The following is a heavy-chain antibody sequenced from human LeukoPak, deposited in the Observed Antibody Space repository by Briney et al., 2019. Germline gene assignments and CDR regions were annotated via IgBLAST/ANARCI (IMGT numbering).Heavy chain of an antibody. CDR3: ARPRQDDFWSGTLAS. CDR1: GGTFISYA. V-gene: IGHV1-69*05. D-gene: IGHD3-3*01. CDR2: IIPIFGTA. Sequence: AAVTVSCQASGGTFISYAISWVRQAPGQGLEWMGRIIPIFGTANYAQKFQGRVTITTDESTSTAYMELSSLRSEDTAVYYCARPRQDDFWSGTLASWGQGTLVTVSS. J-gene: IGHJ5*01.